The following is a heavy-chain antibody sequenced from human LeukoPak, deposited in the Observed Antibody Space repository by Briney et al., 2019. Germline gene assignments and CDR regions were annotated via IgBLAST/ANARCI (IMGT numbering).Heavy chain of an antibody. CDR2: ISYDGSNK. CDR3: ARFAAGGSYYYYMDV. CDR1: GFTFSSYG. V-gene: IGHV3-30*03. Sequence: GRSLRLSCAASGFTFSSYGMHWVRQAPGKGLEWVAVISYDGSNKYYADSVKGRFTISRDNAKNSLYLQMNSLRADDTAVYYCARFAAGGSYYYYMDVWGKGTAVTVSS. J-gene: IGHJ6*03. D-gene: IGHD6-25*01.